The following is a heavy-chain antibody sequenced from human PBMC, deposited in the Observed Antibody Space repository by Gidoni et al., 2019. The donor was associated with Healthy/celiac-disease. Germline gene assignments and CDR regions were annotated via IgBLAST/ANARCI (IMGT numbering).Heavy chain of an antibody. V-gene: IGHV4-39*01. CDR3: ARPRRSFWFDP. J-gene: IGHJ5*02. CDR2: IYYSGST. Sequence: QLQLQESGPGLVTPSEPLSLTCTVSGGSIISSSYYWGWLRQPPGKGLEWIGSIYYSGSTYYNPSLKSRVTISVDTSKNQFSLKLSSVTAADTAVYYCARPRRSFWFDPWGQGTLVTVSS. CDR1: GGSIISSSYY.